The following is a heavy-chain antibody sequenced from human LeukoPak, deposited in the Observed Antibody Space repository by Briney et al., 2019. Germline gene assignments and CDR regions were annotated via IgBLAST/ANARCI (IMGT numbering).Heavy chain of an antibody. V-gene: IGHV4-34*01. J-gene: IGHJ4*02. CDR2: INHSGST. CDR3: ARDGHRGYSYGYEGGY. Sequence: SETLSLTCAVYGGSFSGYYWSWLRQPPGKGLEWIGEINHSGSTNYNPSLKSRVTISVDTSKNQFSLKLSSVTAADTAVYYCARDGHRGYSYGYEGGYWGQGTLVTVSS. CDR1: GGSFSGYY. D-gene: IGHD5-18*01.